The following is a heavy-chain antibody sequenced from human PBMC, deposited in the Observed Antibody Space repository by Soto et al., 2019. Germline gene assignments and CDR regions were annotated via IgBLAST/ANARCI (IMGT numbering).Heavy chain of an antibody. CDR3: ARVRRGYSYGPSRYYYGLDV. Sequence: PSETLSLTCAVYGGSFSDYYCTWIRQPPEKGLEWIGEINHSGSTNYNPSLKTRFSMSVDTSKNQFSLKLTSVTAADTAVYYCARVRRGYSYGPSRYYYGLDVWGQGTTVTVSS. D-gene: IGHD5-18*01. J-gene: IGHJ6*02. CDR1: GGSFSDYY. V-gene: IGHV4-34*01. CDR2: INHSGST.